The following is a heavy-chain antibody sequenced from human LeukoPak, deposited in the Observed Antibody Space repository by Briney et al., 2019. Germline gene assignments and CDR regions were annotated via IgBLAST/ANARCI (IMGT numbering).Heavy chain of an antibody. CDR3: ARVGITYYYDSSGSYHGLFRGVLDV. V-gene: IGHV3-72*01. J-gene: IGHJ6*02. CDR1: GFTFSDHY. D-gene: IGHD3-22*01. CDR2: TRHQANSYTT. Sequence: PGGSVRLSCAASGFTFSDHYMDWVRQAPGKGREWVVRTRHQANSYTTEYAASVKGRFTISRDDAKKSLSLQMTRLTTEETAVYYCARVGITYYYDSSGSYHGLFRGVLDVWGQGTTVTVSS.